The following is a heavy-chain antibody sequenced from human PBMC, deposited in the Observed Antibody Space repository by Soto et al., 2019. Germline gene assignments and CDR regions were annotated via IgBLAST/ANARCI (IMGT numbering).Heavy chain of an antibody. V-gene: IGHV4-4*07. CDR1: GGSITDYS. D-gene: IGHD2-21*02. J-gene: IGHJ5*02. Sequence: PSETLSLTCTVSGGSITDYSWVWIRQPAGKGLEWIGRIFSSGSTNYNPSLKGRITMSLDTSKNQFSLKLNSATATDTAVYFCARDQGVVVTDDKWFDPWGQGIMVT. CDR2: IFSSGST. CDR3: ARDQGVVVTDDKWFDP.